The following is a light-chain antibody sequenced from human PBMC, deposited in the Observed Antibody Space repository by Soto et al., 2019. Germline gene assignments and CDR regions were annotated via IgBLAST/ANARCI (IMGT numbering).Light chain of an antibody. CDR1: QSVSSNY. Sequence: EIVLTQSPATLSLSPGERATLSCRASQSVSSNYLTWYQQKPGQAPRLLIYGASNRATGIPARFSGSGSGTDFTLTISSLEPEDFVVYYCQQHNNWPRLTFGGGTKVEIK. CDR2: GAS. V-gene: IGKV3-11*01. CDR3: QQHNNWPRLT. J-gene: IGKJ4*01.